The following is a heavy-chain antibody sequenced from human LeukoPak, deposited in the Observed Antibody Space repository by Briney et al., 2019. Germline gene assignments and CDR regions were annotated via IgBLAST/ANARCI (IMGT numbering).Heavy chain of an antibody. Sequence: SETLSLTCTVSGGSISSYYWSWIRQPPGKGLEWIGYIYYSGSTNYNPSLKSRVTISVDTSKNQFSLKLTSVTAADTAVYYCATDQVVGSTRYSWFDPWGQGTLVTVSS. CDR1: GGSISSYY. V-gene: IGHV4-59*12. CDR2: IYYSGST. D-gene: IGHD1-26*01. CDR3: ATDQVVGSTRYSWFDP. J-gene: IGHJ5*02.